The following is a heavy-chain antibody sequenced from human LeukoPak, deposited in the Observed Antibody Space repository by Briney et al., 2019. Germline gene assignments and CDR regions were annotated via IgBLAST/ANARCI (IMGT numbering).Heavy chain of an antibody. J-gene: IGHJ4*02. CDR2: IKSKTDGGTT. CDR3: TTDTGWSYFDY. D-gene: IGHD6-19*01. V-gene: IGHV3-15*01. Sequence: GGSLRLSCVASGFPFSSYWMSWVRQAPGKGLEWVGRIKSKTDGGTTDYAAPVKGRFTISRDDSKNTLYLQMNSLKTEDTAVYYCTTDTGWSYFDYWGQGTLVTVSS. CDR1: GFPFSSYW.